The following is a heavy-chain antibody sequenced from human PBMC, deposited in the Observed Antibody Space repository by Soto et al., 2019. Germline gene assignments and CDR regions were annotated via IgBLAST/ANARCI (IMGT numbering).Heavy chain of an antibody. CDR1: GFTFRGYD. D-gene: IGHD2-15*01. CDR2: IGTAGDT. Sequence: GGSQRLSYAASGFTFRGYDMHWVRQATGKGLEWVSAIGTAGDTYYPGSVKGRFTISRENAKNSLYLRMNSLRAEDSAVYYCVREPRYCSGGSCSIMGDAFDIWGQGTMVTVSS. J-gene: IGHJ3*02. CDR3: VREPRYCSGGSCSIMGDAFDI. V-gene: IGHV3-13*01.